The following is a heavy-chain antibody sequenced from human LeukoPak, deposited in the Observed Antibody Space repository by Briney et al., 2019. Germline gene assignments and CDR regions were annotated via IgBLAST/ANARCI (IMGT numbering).Heavy chain of an antibody. D-gene: IGHD3-9*01. V-gene: IGHV3-15*01. CDR2: IRRQTDVGTT. Sequence: GGSLRLSCAASGFTFTNAWMSWVRQAPGKGLEWVGRIRRQTDVGTTDDAAPVKGRFTSSRDDSKNTLYLQMNSLKTEDTAVYYCTTLTAHYYFDYWGQGTLVTVSS. J-gene: IGHJ4*02. CDR1: GFTFTNAW. CDR3: TTLTAHYYFDY.